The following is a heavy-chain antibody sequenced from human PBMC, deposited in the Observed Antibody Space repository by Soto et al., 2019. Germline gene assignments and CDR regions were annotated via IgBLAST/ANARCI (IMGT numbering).Heavy chain of an antibody. CDR1: GGTFSSYA. D-gene: IGHD2-2*01. V-gene: IGHV1-69*12. CDR3: ARHVPAAGYYYGMDV. J-gene: IGHJ6*02. CDR2: IIPIVGTA. Sequence: QVQLVQSGAEVKKPGSSVKVSCKASGGTFSSYAISWVRQAPGQGLEWMGGIIPIVGTANYAQKFQGRVTITADEYTSTAYRELSSLRSEDTAVYYCARHVPAAGYYYGMDVWGQGTTVTVSS.